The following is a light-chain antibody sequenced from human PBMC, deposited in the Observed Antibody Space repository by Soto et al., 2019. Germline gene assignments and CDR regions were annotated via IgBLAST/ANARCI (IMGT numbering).Light chain of an antibody. V-gene: IGKV3-20*01. CDR2: AAS. CDR3: QQYGSTWT. J-gene: IGKJ1*01. CDR1: QSISSTY. Sequence: EIVLTQAPGTLSMYPGERASLSCRVSQSISSTYLAWYQQKPGQAPRLLIYAASSGATGIPDRFSGSGSGTDFTLTISRLEPEDFAVYYCQQYGSTWTFGQGTKVDIK.